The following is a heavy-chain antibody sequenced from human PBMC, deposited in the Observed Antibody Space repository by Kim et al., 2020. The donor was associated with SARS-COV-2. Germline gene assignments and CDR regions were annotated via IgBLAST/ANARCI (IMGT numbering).Heavy chain of an antibody. J-gene: IGHJ4*02. V-gene: IGHV3-30*07. D-gene: IGHD3-10*01. Sequence: SVKGRFTISRDNSKNTLYLQMNSLRAEDTAVYYCAREGDYYGSGSYSFDYWGQGTLVTVSS. CDR3: AREGDYYGSGSYSFDY.